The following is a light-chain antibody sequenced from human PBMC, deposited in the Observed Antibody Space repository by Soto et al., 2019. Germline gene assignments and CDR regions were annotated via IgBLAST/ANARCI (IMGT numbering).Light chain of an antibody. V-gene: IGLV2-14*01. CDR1: SSDIGGHNY. CDR2: EVS. J-gene: IGLJ2*01. CDR3: SSYTTTSTVV. Sequence: QSVLTQPASVSGSPGQSITVSCTGTSSDIGGHNYVSWYQQHPGKVPKLIIYEVSNRPSGVSNRFSGSKSGNTASLTVSGLQAEDEADYYCSSYTTTSTVVFGGGTKLTVI.